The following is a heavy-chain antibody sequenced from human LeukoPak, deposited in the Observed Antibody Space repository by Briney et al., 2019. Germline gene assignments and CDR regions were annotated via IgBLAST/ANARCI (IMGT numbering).Heavy chain of an antibody. V-gene: IGHV3-7*01. Sequence: GGSLRLSCAASGFTFISYWLSWVRQAPGKGLEWVANIKQDGSEKYYVDSVKGRFTISRDNAKNSLYLQMNSLRAEDTAVYYCASDYYYDSSGYQYNDAFDIWGQGTMVTVSS. CDR1: GFTFISYW. CDR2: IKQDGSEK. J-gene: IGHJ3*02. CDR3: ASDYYYDSSGYQYNDAFDI. D-gene: IGHD3-22*01.